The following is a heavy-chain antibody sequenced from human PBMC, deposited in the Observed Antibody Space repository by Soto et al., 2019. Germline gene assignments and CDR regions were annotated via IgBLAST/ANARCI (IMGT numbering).Heavy chain of an antibody. CDR3: ARASAVRIPYGMDV. V-gene: IGHV3-74*01. CDR2: INADGTST. CDR1: GFTFINSW. Sequence: PWGSLRLSCAASGFTFINSWMHLFRQFSVKGLEWVSRINADGTSTSYADSVKGRFTISRDNAKNSLYLQMNSLRAEDTAVYYCARASAVRIPYGMDVWGQGTTVTVSS. J-gene: IGHJ6*02. D-gene: IGHD2-15*01.